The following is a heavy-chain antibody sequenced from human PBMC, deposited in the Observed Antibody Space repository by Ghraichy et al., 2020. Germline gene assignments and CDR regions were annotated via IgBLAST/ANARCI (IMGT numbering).Heavy chain of an antibody. V-gene: IGHV3-7*01. CDR2: IKQDGSEK. J-gene: IGHJ6*02. Sequence: GGPLRLSCAASGFPFSGYWMTWVRQAPGKGLEWVASIKQDGSEKKYVDSVKGRLTISRDNAKNSLYLQMNSLRAEDTAVYYCAKNIVVTGKILYYYYGMDVWGQGTTVTVSS. D-gene: IGHD2-21*02. CDR3: AKNIVVTGKILYYYYGMDV. CDR1: GFPFSGYW.